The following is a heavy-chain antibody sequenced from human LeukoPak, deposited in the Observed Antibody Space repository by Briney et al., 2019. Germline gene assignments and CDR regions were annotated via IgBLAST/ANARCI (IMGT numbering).Heavy chain of an antibody. D-gene: IGHD1-26*01. V-gene: IGHV1-18*01. CDR2: ISAYNGNT. J-gene: IGHJ3*02. Sequence: GASVKVSCKASGYTFTSYGISWVRQAPGQGLEWMGWISAYNGNTNYAQKFQGRVTMTRDTSISTAYMELSRLRSDDTAVYYCARDGELPDAFDIWGQGTMVTVSS. CDR3: ARDGELPDAFDI. CDR1: GYTFTSYG.